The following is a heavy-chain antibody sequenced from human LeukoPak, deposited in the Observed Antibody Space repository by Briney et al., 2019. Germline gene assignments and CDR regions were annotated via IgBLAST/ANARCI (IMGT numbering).Heavy chain of an antibody. Sequence: EGSLRLSCAASGFTFSSYWMSWVRQAPGKGLEWVASIKQDGSEKYYVDSVKGRFTISRDNAKNSLYLQMNSLRAEDTAVYYCASDREYYYGSGSFDYWGQGTLVTVSS. D-gene: IGHD3-10*01. CDR2: IKQDGSEK. CDR3: ASDREYYYGSGSFDY. V-gene: IGHV3-7*04. CDR1: GFTFSSYW. J-gene: IGHJ4*02.